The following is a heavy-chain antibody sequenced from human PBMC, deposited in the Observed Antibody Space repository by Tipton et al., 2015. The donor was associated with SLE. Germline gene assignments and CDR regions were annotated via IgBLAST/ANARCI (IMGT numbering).Heavy chain of an antibody. CDR3: AKRGVVGATRWFDP. CDR2: IYYSGST. D-gene: IGHD1-26*01. CDR1: GGSISSSSYY. Sequence: TLSLTCTVSGGSISSSSYYRGWIRQPPGKGLEWIGSIYYSGSTYYNPSLKSRVTISVDTSKNQFSLKLSSVTAADTAVYYCAKRGVVGATRWFDPWGQGTLVTVSS. V-gene: IGHV4-39*01. J-gene: IGHJ5*02.